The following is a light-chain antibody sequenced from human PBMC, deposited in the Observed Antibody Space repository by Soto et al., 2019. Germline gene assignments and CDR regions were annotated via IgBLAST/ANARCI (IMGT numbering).Light chain of an antibody. CDR1: QTISKD. CDR3: QQYNNWPPIT. CDR2: DAS. J-gene: IGKJ5*01. Sequence: EIVLTQSPGTLSLSPGEKATISCRASQTISKDLAWYQQKPGQAPRLLIYDASTRATGIPARFSGSVSGTEFTLTISSLQSEDFAVYYCQQYNNWPPITVGQGTRLEIK. V-gene: IGKV3-15*01.